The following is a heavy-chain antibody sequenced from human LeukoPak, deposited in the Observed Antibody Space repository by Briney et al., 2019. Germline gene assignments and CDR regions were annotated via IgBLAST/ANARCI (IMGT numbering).Heavy chain of an antibody. D-gene: IGHD2-15*01. Sequence: ASVKVSCKASGYTFTNYAIHWVRQAPGQSLEWMGWINAGNGNTQYSQKFQGRVTITKDTPANTAYTELSSLRSEHTAVYYCARGRRYCTGGNCYPTFDIWGQGTMVTVSS. CDR2: INAGNGNT. V-gene: IGHV1-3*01. CDR3: ARGRRYCTGGNCYPTFDI. CDR1: GYTFTNYA. J-gene: IGHJ3*02.